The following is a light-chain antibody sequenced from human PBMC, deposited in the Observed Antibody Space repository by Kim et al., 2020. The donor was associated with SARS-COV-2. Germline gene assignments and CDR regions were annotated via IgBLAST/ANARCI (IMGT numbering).Light chain of an antibody. CDR1: QSVNSSY. CDR2: AAS. CDR3: QQYGNSPQP. V-gene: IGKV3-20*01. J-gene: IGKJ2*01. Sequence: PGERATLSCRASQSVNSSYLAWYQQKPGQPPRLLIYAASSRATGIPDRFSGSGSGTDFTLTVSRLEPEDFAVYYCQQYGNSPQPFGQGTRLEIK.